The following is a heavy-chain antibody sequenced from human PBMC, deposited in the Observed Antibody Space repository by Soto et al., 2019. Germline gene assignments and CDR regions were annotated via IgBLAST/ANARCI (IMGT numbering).Heavy chain of an antibody. Sequence: ASVKVSCKVSGYTLTELSMHWVRQAPGKGLEWMGGFDPEDGETIYAQKFQGRVTMTEDTSTDTAYMELSSLRSEDTAVYYCATKSYGTTSPLDAFDIWGQGTMVTVSS. D-gene: IGHD1-7*01. CDR2: FDPEDGET. CDR1: GYTLTELS. J-gene: IGHJ3*02. V-gene: IGHV1-24*01. CDR3: ATKSYGTTSPLDAFDI.